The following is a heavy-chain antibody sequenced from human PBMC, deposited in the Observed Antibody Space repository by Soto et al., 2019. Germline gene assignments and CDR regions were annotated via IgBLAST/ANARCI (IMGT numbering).Heavy chain of an antibody. D-gene: IGHD6-13*01. V-gene: IGHV1-46*01. Sequence: GSVKVSCKASGYTLTTYYIQWVRQAPGQGLEWMGVISPSGGTTTYAQKFKSRVTISVDTSKNQFSLKLSSVTAADTAVYYCARVGSSWPIDYWGQGTLVTVSS. J-gene: IGHJ4*02. CDR1: GYTLTTYY. CDR2: ISPSGGTT. CDR3: ARVGSSWPIDY.